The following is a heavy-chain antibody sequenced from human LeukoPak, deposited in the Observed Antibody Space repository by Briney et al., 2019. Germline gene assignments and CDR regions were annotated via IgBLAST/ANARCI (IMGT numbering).Heavy chain of an antibody. CDR3: ATDDFWSGYTFDY. Sequence: GGSLRLSCAASGFTFSSYAMSWVRQAPGKGLEWVSAISGSGGSTYYADSVKGRFTISRDNSKNTLYLQMNSLRAGDTAVYYCATDDFWSGYTFDYWGQGTLVTVSS. V-gene: IGHV3-23*01. CDR1: GFTFSSYA. J-gene: IGHJ4*02. CDR2: ISGSGGST. D-gene: IGHD3-3*01.